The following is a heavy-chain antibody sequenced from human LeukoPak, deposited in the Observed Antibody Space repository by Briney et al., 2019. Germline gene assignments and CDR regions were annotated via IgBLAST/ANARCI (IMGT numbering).Heavy chain of an antibody. Sequence: VKVSRKASGGTFSSYAISWVRQAPGQGLEWMGGIIPIFGTANYAQKFQGRVTITADESTSTAYMELSSLRSEDTAVYYCARGSSSPLDNWFDPWGQGTLVTVSS. CDR2: IIPIFGTA. CDR3: ARGSSSPLDNWFDP. J-gene: IGHJ5*02. CDR1: GGTFSSYA. V-gene: IGHV1-69*13.